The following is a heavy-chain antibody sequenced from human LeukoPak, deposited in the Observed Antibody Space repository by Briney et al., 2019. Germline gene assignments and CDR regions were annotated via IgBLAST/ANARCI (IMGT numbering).Heavy chain of an antibody. V-gene: IGHV3-7*03. CDR1: GFTFSSYW. CDR3: ARDRVPSSSWWEDYYYGMDV. Sequence: PGGSLRLSCAASGFTFSSYWMSWVRQAPGKGLEWVANIKQDGSEKYYVDSVKGRFTISRDNAKNSLYLQMNSLRAEDTAVYYCARDRVPSSSWWEDYYYGMDVWGQGTTVTVSS. D-gene: IGHD6-13*01. CDR2: IKQDGSEK. J-gene: IGHJ6*02.